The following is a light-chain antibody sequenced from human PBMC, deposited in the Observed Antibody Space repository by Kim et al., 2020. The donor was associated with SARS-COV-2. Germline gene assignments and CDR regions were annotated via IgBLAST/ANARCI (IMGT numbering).Light chain of an antibody. J-gene: IGKJ4*01. Sequence: DIVMTQTPLSLSVIPGQPASISCKSSQSLLHSDGESYLYWYLQRPGQSPHLRIYESSKRFSGVPNRISGRGAGTDITLRISRVESQNILKYFCVQSVKLPLTFGAGTKMDIK. CDR1: QSLLHSDGESY. CDR3: VQSVKLPLT. CDR2: ESS. V-gene: IGKV2D-29*02.